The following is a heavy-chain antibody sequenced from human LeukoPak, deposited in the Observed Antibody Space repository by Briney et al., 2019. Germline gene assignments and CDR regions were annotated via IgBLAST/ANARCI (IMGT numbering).Heavy chain of an antibody. Sequence: ASVKVSCKASGYTFTGYYMHWVRQAPGQGLEWMGWINPNSGGTNYAQKFQGRVTMTRDTSISTAYMELSRLRSDDTAVYYCARVVVGAELRYFDYWGQGTLVTVSS. CDR2: INPNSGGT. CDR3: ARVVVGAELRYFDY. D-gene: IGHD2-15*01. V-gene: IGHV1-2*02. CDR1: GYTFTGYY. J-gene: IGHJ4*02.